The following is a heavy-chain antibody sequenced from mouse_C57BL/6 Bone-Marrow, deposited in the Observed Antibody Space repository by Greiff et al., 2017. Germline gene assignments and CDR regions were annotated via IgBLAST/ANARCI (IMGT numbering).Heavy chain of an antibody. J-gene: IGHJ2*01. D-gene: IGHD2-4*01. V-gene: IGHV5-12*01. CDR2: ISNGGGST. Sequence: DVKLVESGGGLVQPGGSLKLSCAASGFTFSDYYMYWVRQTPEKRLEWVAYISNGGGSTYYPDTVKGRFTISRDNAKNTLYLQMSRLKSEDTAMYYCARHHDYDGYFDYWGQGTTLTVSS. CDR3: ARHHDYDGYFDY. CDR1: GFTFSDYY.